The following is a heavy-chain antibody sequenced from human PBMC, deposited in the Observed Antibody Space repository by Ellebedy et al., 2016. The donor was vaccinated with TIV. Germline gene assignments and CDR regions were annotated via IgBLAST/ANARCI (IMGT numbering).Heavy chain of an antibody. D-gene: IGHD2-21*02. CDR1: GGSISSGHYY. CDR2: IFFSGTT. Sequence: SETLSLXXTVSGGSISSGHYYWSWIRQPPGKGLEWIGYIFFSGTTYYNPSLESRVTISVDTSKNQFSLKVHSVTAADSAVYYCARDPSGDYGVWGHGILVTVSS. V-gene: IGHV4-31*03. J-gene: IGHJ4*01. CDR3: ARDPSGDYGV.